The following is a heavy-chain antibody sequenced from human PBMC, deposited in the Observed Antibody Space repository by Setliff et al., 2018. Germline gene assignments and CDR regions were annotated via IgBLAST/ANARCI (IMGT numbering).Heavy chain of an antibody. D-gene: IGHD5-12*01. CDR2: IYYSGST. J-gene: IGHJ4*02. CDR1: GGSISSSSYY. V-gene: IGHV4-39*01. Sequence: SETLSLTCTVSGGSISSSSYYWGWIRQPPGKGLEWIGSIYYSGSTYYNPSLKSRVTISVDTSKNQFSLKLSSVTAADTAVYYCARGYSGYDYLKPFDYWGQGTRVTVS. CDR3: ARGYSGYDYLKPFDY.